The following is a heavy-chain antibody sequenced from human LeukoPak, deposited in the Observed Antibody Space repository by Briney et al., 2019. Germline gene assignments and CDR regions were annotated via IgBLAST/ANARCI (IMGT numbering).Heavy chain of an antibody. Sequence: GASVKVSCKASGYTFTSYDINWVRQATGQGLEWMGWMNPNSGNTGYAQKFQGRVTMTRNTSISTAYMELSSLRSDDTAVYYCARVPGTLAVTGGGFDYWGQGTLVTVSS. CDR1: GYTFTSYD. J-gene: IGHJ4*02. CDR2: MNPNSGNT. CDR3: ARVPGTLAVTGGGFDY. V-gene: IGHV1-8*01. D-gene: IGHD6-19*01.